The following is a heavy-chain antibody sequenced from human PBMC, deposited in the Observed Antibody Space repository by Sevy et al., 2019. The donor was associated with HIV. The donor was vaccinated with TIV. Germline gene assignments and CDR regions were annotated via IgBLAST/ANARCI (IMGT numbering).Heavy chain of an antibody. V-gene: IGHV4-31*03. CDR3: AGETEPGTIH. J-gene: IGHJ4*02. CDR1: GSSINSGGYY. Sequence: SETLSLTCTVSGSSINSGGYYWNWIRHHPGKGLEWIGYIHYSGSTYYNTSLKSRITISLDTSKNQFALKVTYVTAADTAVYYCAGETEPGTIHWGQGALVTVSS. CDR2: IHYSGST. D-gene: IGHD6-13*01.